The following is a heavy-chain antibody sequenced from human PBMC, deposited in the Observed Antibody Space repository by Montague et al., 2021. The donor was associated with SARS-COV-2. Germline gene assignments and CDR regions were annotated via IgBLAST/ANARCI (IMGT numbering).Heavy chain of an antibody. D-gene: IGHD5-24*01. Sequence: SETLSLTCTASGDPINSSYWSWIRQPPGKGLEWIGYIYYRGSTNYNPSLETRVTISVDPSKNQFSLKLSSVTAADTAVYYCAREDRWNWFDPWGQGTLVIVSS. CDR1: GDPINSSY. CDR3: AREDRWNWFDP. V-gene: IGHV4-59*01. J-gene: IGHJ5*02. CDR2: IYYRGST.